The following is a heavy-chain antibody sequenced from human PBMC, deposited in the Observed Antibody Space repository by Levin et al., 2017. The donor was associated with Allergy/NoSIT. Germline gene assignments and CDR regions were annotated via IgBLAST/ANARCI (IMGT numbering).Heavy chain of an antibody. CDR3: ASLMITFGGVTYDAFDI. CDR2: ISGSGGST. J-gene: IGHJ3*02. D-gene: IGHD3-16*01. Sequence: GGSLRLSCAASGFTFSSYAMSWVRQAPGKGLEWVSAISGSGGSTYYADSVKGRFTISRDNSKNTLYLQMNSLRAEDTAVYHCASLMITFGGVTYDAFDIWGQGTMVTVSS. CDR1: GFTFSSYA. V-gene: IGHV3-23*01.